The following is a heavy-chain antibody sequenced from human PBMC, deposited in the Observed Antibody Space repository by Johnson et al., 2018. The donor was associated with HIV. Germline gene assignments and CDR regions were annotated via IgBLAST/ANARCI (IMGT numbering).Heavy chain of an antibody. V-gene: IGHV3-20*04. J-gene: IGHJ3*02. D-gene: IGHD2-2*01. Sequence: VQLVESGGGVVQPGRSLRLSCAASGFTFSSYGMHWVRQAPGKGLEWVSGINWNGGSTAYADSVRGRFTISRDNAKNSLYLQMNSLRAEDTALYYCARSRPYEGVPAATGAFDIWGQGTMVTVSS. CDR1: GFTFSSYG. CDR3: ARSRPYEGVPAATGAFDI. CDR2: INWNGGST.